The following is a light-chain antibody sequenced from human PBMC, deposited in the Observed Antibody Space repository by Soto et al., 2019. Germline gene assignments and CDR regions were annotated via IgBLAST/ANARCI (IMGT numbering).Light chain of an antibody. CDR1: SSNIGNNY. J-gene: IGLJ2*01. Sequence: QSGLTQSPSVSAAPGQKVTISCSGSSSNIGNNYVSWYQQLPGTAPKLLIYDNNKRPSGIPDRFSGSKSGTSGTLDITGLQTGDEADYYCATWDGSLPGEVFGGGTQLTVL. CDR3: ATWDGSLPGEV. CDR2: DNN. V-gene: IGLV1-51*01.